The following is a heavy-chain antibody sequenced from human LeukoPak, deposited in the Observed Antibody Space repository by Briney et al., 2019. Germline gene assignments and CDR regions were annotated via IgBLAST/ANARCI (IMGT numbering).Heavy chain of an antibody. Sequence: GGSLRLSCAASGFTFSSYAMSWVRQAPGKGLEWVSAISGSGGSTYYADSVKGRFTISRDNSKNTLYLQMNSLRAEDTAVYYCXXXXXXXVPAAMKEFDPWGQGTLVTVSS. V-gene: IGHV3-23*01. J-gene: IGHJ5*02. CDR1: GFTFSSYA. CDR3: XXXXXXXVPAAMKEFDP. CDR2: ISGSGGST. D-gene: IGHD2-2*01.